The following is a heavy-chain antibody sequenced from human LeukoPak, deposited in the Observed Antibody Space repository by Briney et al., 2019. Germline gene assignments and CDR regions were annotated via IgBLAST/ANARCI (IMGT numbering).Heavy chain of an antibody. CDR1: GFTFSTSW. V-gene: IGHV3-7*01. Sequence: GGSLRLSCAASGFTFSTSWMSWVRQAPGKGLEWVANIKEDGSEKYYVDSVKGRFITSKDNAKDSVYLQMNSLRDEDTAVYYCARVIAARPGDYFDYWGQGSLVIVSS. CDR2: IKEDGSEK. D-gene: IGHD6-6*01. CDR3: ARVIAARPGDYFDY. J-gene: IGHJ4*02.